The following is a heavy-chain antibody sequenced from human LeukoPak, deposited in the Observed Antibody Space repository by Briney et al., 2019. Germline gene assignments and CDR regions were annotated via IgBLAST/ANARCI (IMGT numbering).Heavy chain of an antibody. D-gene: IGHD1-14*01. CDR1: GGTFSSYA. V-gene: IGHV1-69*13. CDR2: IIPIFGTA. J-gene: IGHJ4*02. CDR3: ARDSMGTTDY. Sequence: GASVKVSCKASGGTFSSYAISWVRQAPGQGLEWMGGIIPIFGTANYAQKFQGRVTITADESTSTAYMELSSLRSDDTAVYYCARDSMGTTDYWGQGTLVTVSS.